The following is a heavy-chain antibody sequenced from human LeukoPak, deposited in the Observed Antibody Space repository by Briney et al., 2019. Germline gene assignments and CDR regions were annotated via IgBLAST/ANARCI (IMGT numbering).Heavy chain of an antibody. CDR1: GGTFSSYA. Sequence: ASVKVSCKASGGTFSSYAISWVRQAPGQGLEWMGGIIPIFGTANYAQKFQGRGTITADESTSTAYMELSSVRSEDTAVYYCARDRYCSSTSCLNWFDPWGQGTLVTVSS. CDR3: ARDRYCSSTSCLNWFDP. CDR2: IIPIFGTA. J-gene: IGHJ5*02. V-gene: IGHV1-69*13. D-gene: IGHD2-2*01.